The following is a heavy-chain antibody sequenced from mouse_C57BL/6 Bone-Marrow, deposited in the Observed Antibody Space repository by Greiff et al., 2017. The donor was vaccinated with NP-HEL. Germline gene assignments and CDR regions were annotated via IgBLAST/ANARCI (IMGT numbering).Heavy chain of an antibody. Sequence: QVQLQQPGAELVKPGASVKLSCKASGYTFTSYWMHWVKQRPGQCLEWIGMIHPNSGSTNYNEKFKSKATLTVDKSSSTAYMQLSSLTSEDSAVYYCASYGYYAMDYWGQGTSVTVSS. V-gene: IGHV1-64*01. J-gene: IGHJ4*01. CDR2: IHPNSGST. CDR1: GYTFTSYW. CDR3: ASYGYYAMDY. D-gene: IGHD1-1*02.